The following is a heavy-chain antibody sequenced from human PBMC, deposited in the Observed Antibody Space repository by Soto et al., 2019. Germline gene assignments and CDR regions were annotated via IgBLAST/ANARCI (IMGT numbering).Heavy chain of an antibody. CDR2: IYYSGST. CDR1: GVSITSGDYY. Sequence: QVQLQESGPGLVKPSQTLSLTCTVSGVSITSGDYYWNWIRQPPGKGLEWIGSIYYSGSTYYSPYFKSRLSISLGSSKNQFSLKLSSVTAADTAVYYCVRGDPGACSSTSCSDAFDLWGRGAKVAVSS. V-gene: IGHV4-30-4*01. CDR3: VRGDPGACSSTSCSDAFDL. J-gene: IGHJ3*01. D-gene: IGHD2-2*01.